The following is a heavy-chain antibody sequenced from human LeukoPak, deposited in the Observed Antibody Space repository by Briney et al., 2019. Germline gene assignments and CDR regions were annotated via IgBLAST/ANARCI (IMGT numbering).Heavy chain of an antibody. CDR2: IYSSRIT. CDR1: GVSFSGYN. D-gene: IGHD1-26*01. V-gene: IGHV4-59*01. J-gene: IGHJ4*02. CDR3: ARAVGATYFDY. Sequence: TSETLSLTCSVYGVSFSGYNWSWIRQFPGKGLEWIGYIYSSRITNYNPSLKSRVTISVDTSKNQFSLKLSSVTAADTAVYYCARAVGATYFDYWGQGTLVTVSS.